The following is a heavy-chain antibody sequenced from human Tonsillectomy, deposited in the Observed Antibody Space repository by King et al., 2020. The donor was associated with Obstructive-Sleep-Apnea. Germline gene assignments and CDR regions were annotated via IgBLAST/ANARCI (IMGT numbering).Heavy chain of an antibody. CDR3: ARAVNVRIDFITQLWGPGYIDN. Sequence: VQLQESGPRLVKPSETLSLTCTVSGGSINNYYWSWIRQSPGRGLEWIGDISYIGTPEYNASLASRVTISADTSKSQFSLELTSMSAADSGVYFCARAVNVRIDFITQLWGPGYIDNWGQGTLVTVSS. D-gene: IGHD3-16*01. J-gene: IGHJ4*02. V-gene: IGHV4-59*01. CDR1: GGSINNYY. CDR2: ISYIGTP.